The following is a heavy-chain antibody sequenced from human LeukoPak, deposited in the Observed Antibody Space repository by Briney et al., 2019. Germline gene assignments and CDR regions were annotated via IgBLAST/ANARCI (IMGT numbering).Heavy chain of an antibody. D-gene: IGHD6-19*01. Sequence: SETLSLTCTVSGGSISSYYWSWIRQSPGKGLEWIGYIYHSGSTNYNPSLKSRVTISMDTSKSQFSLKLSSVTAADTAVYYCAREGPYSGAWYYFDYWGQGTLVTVSS. CDR2: IYHSGST. V-gene: IGHV4-59*01. CDR1: GGSISSYY. J-gene: IGHJ4*02. CDR3: AREGPYSGAWYYFDY.